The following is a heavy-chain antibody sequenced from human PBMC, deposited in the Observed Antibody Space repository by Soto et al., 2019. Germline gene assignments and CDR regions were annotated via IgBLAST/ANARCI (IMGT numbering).Heavy chain of an antibody. CDR1: GFTFSSYA. V-gene: IGHV3-23*01. CDR2: ISGSSGST. Sequence: GGSLRLSCAASGFTFSSYAMSWVRQAPGKGLEGVSAISGSSGSTYYADSVKGRFTISRDNSKNTLYLQMNSLRAEDTAVYYCANLPSMVRGVINLFDYWGQGALVTVSS. J-gene: IGHJ4*02. D-gene: IGHD3-10*01. CDR3: ANLPSMVRGVINLFDY.